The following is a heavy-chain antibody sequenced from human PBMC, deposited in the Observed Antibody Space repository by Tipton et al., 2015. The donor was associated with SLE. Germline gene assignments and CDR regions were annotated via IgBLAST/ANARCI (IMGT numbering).Heavy chain of an antibody. CDR1: GGSIRSYY. CDR3: ERGPPVMVWERNWCDP. CDR2: IYHSGIT. D-gene: IGHD5-18*01. V-gene: IGHV4-59*01. J-gene: IGHJ5*02. Sequence: TLSLTCTVPGGSIRSYYWTWIRQPPGKRLEWIAYIYHSGITNYNPSLQSQVTISVDRSKNQFSLKLTSVTGPDTAVYSCERGPPVMVWERNWCDPRGQGSQVHVSS.